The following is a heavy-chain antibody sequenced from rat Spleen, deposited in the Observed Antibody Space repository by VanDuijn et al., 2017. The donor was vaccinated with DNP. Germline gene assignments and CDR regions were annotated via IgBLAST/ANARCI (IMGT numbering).Heavy chain of an antibody. V-gene: IGHV5-19*01. D-gene: IGHD1-4*01. J-gene: IGHJ2*01. Sequence: EVQLVESDGGLVQPGRSMKLSCAASGFTFSNYGMHWIRQAPTKGLEWVASISPSGGSTYYRDSVKGRFTISRDNAKSTLYLQVNSLRSEDTATYYCAGRPPPTRGPFDYWGQGVTVTVSS. CDR1: GFTFSNYG. CDR3: AGRPPPTRGPFDY. CDR2: ISPSGGST.